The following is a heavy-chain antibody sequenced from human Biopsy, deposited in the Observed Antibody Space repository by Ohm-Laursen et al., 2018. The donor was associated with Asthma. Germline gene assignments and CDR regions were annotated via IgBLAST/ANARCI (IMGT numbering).Heavy chain of an antibody. J-gene: IGHJ4*02. CDR1: GYSLTALC. CDR2: HDHEEGGT. CDR3: ASDFPKDYVRYNFQF. Sequence: SCQIYGYSLTALCMHWVRQAPGQWLEWMGGHDHEEGGTVNARRFQGRVTMTEDTSTDTAYMELSSLSSDDTAVYYCASDFPKDYVRYNFQFWGQGTLVTVSS. D-gene: IGHD4-17*01. V-gene: IGHV1-24*01.